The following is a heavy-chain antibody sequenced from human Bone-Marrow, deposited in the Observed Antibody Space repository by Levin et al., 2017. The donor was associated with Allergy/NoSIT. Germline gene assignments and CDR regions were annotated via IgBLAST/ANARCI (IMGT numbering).Heavy chain of an antibody. Sequence: LSLTCAASRISFGDYYMTWIRQAPGKGPEWVSHISSSGSHTDYADSVKGRFTVSRDNVNNIMFLQMSSLRADDTAVYFCARGGRGTSYFWQYWGQGTLVTVSS. J-gene: IGHJ4*02. CDR3: ARGGRGTSYFWQY. CDR2: ISSSGSHT. V-gene: IGHV3-11*03. CDR1: RISFGDYY. D-gene: IGHD3-16*01.